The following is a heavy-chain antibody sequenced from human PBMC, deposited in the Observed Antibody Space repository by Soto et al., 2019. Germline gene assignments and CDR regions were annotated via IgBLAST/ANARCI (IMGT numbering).Heavy chain of an antibody. CDR3: AKDVYSRSWYYFDY. CDR2: VSGSGGST. V-gene: IGHV3-23*01. J-gene: IGHJ4*02. Sequence: GGALRLPRAASGFTFSSYAMSWGRPTPGKGLEWVSAVSGSGGSTYYADSVKGRFTISRDNSKNTLYLQMNSLRAEDTAVYYCAKDVYSRSWYYFDYWGKGTLVTVSS. CDR1: GFTFSSYA. D-gene: IGHD6-13*01.